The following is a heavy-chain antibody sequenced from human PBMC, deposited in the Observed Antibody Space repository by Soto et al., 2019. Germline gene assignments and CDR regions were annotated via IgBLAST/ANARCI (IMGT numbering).Heavy chain of an antibody. CDR2: IYYSGST. CDR3: AREGMCKVNIGPNAFDI. CDR1: GGSISSYY. J-gene: IGHJ3*02. Sequence: TETLSLTCTVSGGSISSYYWSWIRQPPGKGLEWIGYIYYSGSTNYNPSLKSRVTIAVDTSKNQFSLQLSSVTAADTAVYYCAREGMCKVNIGPNAFDICGQGSMVPVS. D-gene: IGHD6-13*01. V-gene: IGHV4-59*01.